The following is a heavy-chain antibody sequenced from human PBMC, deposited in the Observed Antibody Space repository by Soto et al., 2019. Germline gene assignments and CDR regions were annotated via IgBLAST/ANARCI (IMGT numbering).Heavy chain of an antibody. CDR1: AFTFSNYA. CDR2: ISGSGDNT. V-gene: IGHV3-23*01. CDR3: AKEPFSSWYTHMDV. D-gene: IGHD6-13*01. Sequence: VQLLESGGGLVQPGGSLRLSCAASAFTFSNYAMSWVRQAPGKGLEWVSGISGSGDNTYYADSVKGRFTISRDNSKNTLYLQIDSLRVEDSAVYYCAKEPFSSWYTHMDVWGKGTTVTVSS. J-gene: IGHJ6*03.